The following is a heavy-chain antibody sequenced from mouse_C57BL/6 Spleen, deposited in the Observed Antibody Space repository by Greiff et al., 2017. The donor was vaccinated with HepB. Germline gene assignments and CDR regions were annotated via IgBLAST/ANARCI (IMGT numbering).Heavy chain of an antibody. V-gene: IGHV1-42*01. D-gene: IGHD2-5*01. J-gene: IGHJ3*01. CDR1: GYSFTGYY. CDR3: AKRRYYYSNYVLAY. CDR2: INPSTGGT. Sequence: EVKLMESGPELVKPGASVKISCKASGYSFTGYYMNWVKQSPEKSLEWIGEINPSTGGTTYNQKFKAKATLTVDKSSSTAYMQLKSMTSEDSAVYYCAKRRYYYSNYVLAYWGQGTLVTVSA.